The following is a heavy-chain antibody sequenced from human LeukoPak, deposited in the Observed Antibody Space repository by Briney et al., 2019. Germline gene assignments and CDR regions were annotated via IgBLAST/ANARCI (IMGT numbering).Heavy chain of an antibody. CDR2: ISAYNGNT. Sequence: ASVKVSCKASGYTFTSYGISWVRQAPGQGLEWMGWISAYNGNTNYAQKLQGRATMTTDTSTSTAYMELRSLRSDDTAVYYCARDILTTPHYYYYGMDVWGQGTTVTVSS. D-gene: IGHD4-17*01. V-gene: IGHV1-18*01. CDR3: ARDILTTPHYYYYGMDV. CDR1: GYTFTSYG. J-gene: IGHJ6*02.